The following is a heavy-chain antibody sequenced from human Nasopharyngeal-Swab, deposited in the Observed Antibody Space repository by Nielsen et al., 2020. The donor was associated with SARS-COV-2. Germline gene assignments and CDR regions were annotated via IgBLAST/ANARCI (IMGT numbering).Heavy chain of an antibody. V-gene: IGHV1-69*01. CDR2: IIPIFGTA. J-gene: IGHJ4*02. D-gene: IGHD6-19*01. Sequence: WERQAPGQGLEWMGGIIPIFGTANYAQKFQGRVTITADESTSTAYMELSSLRSEDTAVYYCARDGYSSGLGYWGQGTLVTVSS. CDR3: ARDGYSSGLGY.